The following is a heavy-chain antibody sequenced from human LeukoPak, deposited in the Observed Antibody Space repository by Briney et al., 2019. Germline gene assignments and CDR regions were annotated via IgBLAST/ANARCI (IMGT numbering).Heavy chain of an antibody. Sequence: PSETLSLTCAVSGYSISSGYYWSWIRQPPGKGLEWIGEINHSGSTNYNPSLKSRVTISVDTSKNQFSLKLSSVTAADTAVYYCARVYPTRYSSSGYYFDYWGQGTLVTVSS. CDR2: INHSGST. V-gene: IGHV4-34*01. CDR1: GYSISSGYY. D-gene: IGHD6-6*01. CDR3: ARVYPTRYSSSGYYFDY. J-gene: IGHJ4*02.